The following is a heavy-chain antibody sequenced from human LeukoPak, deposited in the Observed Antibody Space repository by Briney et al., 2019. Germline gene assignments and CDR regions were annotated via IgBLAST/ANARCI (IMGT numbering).Heavy chain of an antibody. D-gene: IGHD6-19*01. CDR1: GFTFSSYG. J-gene: IGHJ4*02. V-gene: IGHV3-23*01. CDR2: ISGSAGST. Sequence: PGGSLRLSCAASGFTFSSYGMSWVRQAPGKGLEWVSAISGSAGSTYYADSVKGHFTISRDNSKNSLYLQMNSLRAEDTAVYYCARGGSGSQFDYWGQGTLVTVSS. CDR3: ARGGSGSQFDY.